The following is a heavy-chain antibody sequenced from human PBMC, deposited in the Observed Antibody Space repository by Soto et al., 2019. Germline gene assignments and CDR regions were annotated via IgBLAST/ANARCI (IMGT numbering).Heavy chain of an antibody. D-gene: IGHD3-10*01. J-gene: IGHJ4*02. V-gene: IGHV4-39*01. CDR1: GGSTSSSGYY. Sequence: SETLSLTCTVSGGSTSSSGYYWGWIRQPPGKGLEWIGSIYHSGSTYYNPSLKSRVSISVDPSKDQFSLNLRSVAAADTAVYYCATYGSGGYYYFDFWGQGALVTVSS. CDR3: ATYGSGGYYYFDF. CDR2: IYHSGST.